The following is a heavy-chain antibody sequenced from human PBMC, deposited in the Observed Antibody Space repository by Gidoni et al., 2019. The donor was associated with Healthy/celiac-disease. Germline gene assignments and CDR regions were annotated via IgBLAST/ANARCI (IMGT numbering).Heavy chain of an antibody. CDR1: GFTFSSYS. V-gene: IGHV3-21*01. CDR2: ISSSSSYI. CDR3: ARDTMVRGVIMGDAFDI. D-gene: IGHD3-10*01. J-gene: IGHJ3*02. Sequence: EVQLVESGGGLVKPGGSLRLSCAASGFTFSSYSMNWVRQAPGKGLEWVSSISSSSSYIYYADSVKGRFTISRDNAKNSLYLQMNSLRAEDTAVYYCARDTMVRGVIMGDAFDIWGQGTMVTVSS.